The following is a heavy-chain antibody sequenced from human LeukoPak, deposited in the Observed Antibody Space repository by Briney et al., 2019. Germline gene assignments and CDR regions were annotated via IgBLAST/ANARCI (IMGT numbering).Heavy chain of an antibody. V-gene: IGHV1-18*01. J-gene: IGHJ4*02. D-gene: IGHD3-10*01. Sequence: GGSLRLSCAASGFTFTSYGISWVRQAPGQGLEWMGWISAYNGNTNYAQKLQGRVTMTTDTSTSTAYMELRSLRSDDTAVYYCAREGFSSSGSSNIVPPYFDYWGQGTLVTVSS. CDR3: AREGFSSSGSSNIVPPYFDY. CDR2: ISAYNGNT. CDR1: GFTFTSYG.